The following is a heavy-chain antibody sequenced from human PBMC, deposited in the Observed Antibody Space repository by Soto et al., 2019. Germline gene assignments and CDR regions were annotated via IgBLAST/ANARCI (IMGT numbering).Heavy chain of an antibody. CDR1: GGSISSGGYY. J-gene: IGHJ6*02. CDR2: IYYSGST. V-gene: IGHV4-31*03. CDR3: ARVVEYYYGMDV. Sequence: SSETLSLTCTVSGGSISSGGYYWSWIRQHPGKGLEWIGYIYYSGSTYYNPSLKSRVTISVDTSKNQFSLKLSSVTAADTAVYYCARVVEYYYGMDVWGQGTTVTVSS. D-gene: IGHD1-26*01.